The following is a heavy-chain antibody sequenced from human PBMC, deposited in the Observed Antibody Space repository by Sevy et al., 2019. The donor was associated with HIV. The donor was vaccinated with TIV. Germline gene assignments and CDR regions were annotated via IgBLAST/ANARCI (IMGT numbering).Heavy chain of an antibody. CDR2: IRSKAYGGTT. CDR1: GFTFGDYA. D-gene: IGHD3-3*01. V-gene: IGHV3-49*03. J-gene: IGHJ6*02. CDR3: TRYEYYDFWSGYRPPYYYYGMDV. Sequence: GGSLRLSCTASGFTFGDYAMSWFRQAPGKGLEWVGFIRSKAYGGTTEYAASVKGRFTISIDDSKSIAYLQMNSLKTEDTAVYYCTRYEYYDFWSGYRPPYYYYGMDVWGQGTTVTVSS.